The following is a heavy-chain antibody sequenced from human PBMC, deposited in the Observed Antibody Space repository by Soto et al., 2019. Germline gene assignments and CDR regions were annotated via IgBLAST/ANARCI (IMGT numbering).Heavy chain of an antibody. CDR1: GGPIRSTTYY. CDR2: IYYTGST. V-gene: IGHV4-31*03. J-gene: IGHJ3*02. Sequence: TCTVSGGPIRSTTYYLSWIRQHPGKGLEWFGYIYYTGSTYYNPSLKSRVTMSVDTPKKQFSLNLSSVTAADTAVYYCARVYDSTGYPAAGGAFDIWGQGTKVTVSS. D-gene: IGHD3-22*01. CDR3: ARVYDSTGYPAAGGAFDI.